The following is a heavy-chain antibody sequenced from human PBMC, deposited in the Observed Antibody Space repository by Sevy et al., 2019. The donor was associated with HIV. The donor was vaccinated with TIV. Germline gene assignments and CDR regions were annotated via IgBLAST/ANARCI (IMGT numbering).Heavy chain of an antibody. J-gene: IGHJ3*02. CDR3: ARVRRLLQLGVDGFDI. Sequence: GESLKISCKGSGYSFTSYWISWVRQMPGKGLEWMGRIDLSDSYTNYSPSFQGHVTISDDKSISTAYLQWRSLKASDTSMYYCARVRRLLQLGVDGFDIWGQGTMVTVSS. CDR1: GYSFTSYW. CDR2: IDLSDSYT. D-gene: IGHD2-21*01. V-gene: IGHV5-10-1*01.